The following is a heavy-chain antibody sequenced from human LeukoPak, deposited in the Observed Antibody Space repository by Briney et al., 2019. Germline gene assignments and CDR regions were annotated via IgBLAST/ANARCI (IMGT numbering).Heavy chain of an antibody. CDR3: ANDYDFWSGYYYGPLDY. CDR1: GFTFRSYA. D-gene: IGHD3-3*01. Sequence: PGGSLRLSCAASGFTFRSYAMHWVRQATGKGQEWVTFIRYDGSTKYYTDSVKGRFTISRHNSKTTPNLKMNSLRAEHTTVYYCANDYDFWSGYYYGPLDYWGQGTLVTVSS. V-gene: IGHV3-30*02. CDR2: IRYDGSTK. J-gene: IGHJ4*02.